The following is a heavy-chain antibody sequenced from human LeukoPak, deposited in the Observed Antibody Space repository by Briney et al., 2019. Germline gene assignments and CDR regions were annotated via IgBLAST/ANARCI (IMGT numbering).Heavy chain of an antibody. Sequence: ASVKVSCKASGYTFTTYGISWVRQAPGQGLEWMGWISASKGNTNYAQKFQDRVSLTTDTSTSTAYVELRSLTSDDTAVYYCARRRLGSGGWFPFDYWGQGTLVTVSS. D-gene: IGHD2-15*01. J-gene: IGHJ4*02. CDR3: ARRRLGSGGWFPFDY. V-gene: IGHV1-18*01. CDR1: GYTFTTYG. CDR2: ISASKGNT.